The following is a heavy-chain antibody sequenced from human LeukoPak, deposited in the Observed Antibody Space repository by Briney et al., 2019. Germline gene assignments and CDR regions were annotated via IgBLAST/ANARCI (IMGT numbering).Heavy chain of an antibody. Sequence: GGSLRLSCAASGFTFSSYAMSWVRQAPGKGREWVSAISGSGGSTYYADSVKGRFTISRDNSKNTLYLQMNSLRAEDTAVYYCAKDHAVTTDFDYWGQGTLVTVSS. J-gene: IGHJ4*02. CDR3: AKDHAVTTDFDY. CDR2: ISGSGGST. V-gene: IGHV3-23*01. CDR1: GFTFSSYA. D-gene: IGHD4-17*01.